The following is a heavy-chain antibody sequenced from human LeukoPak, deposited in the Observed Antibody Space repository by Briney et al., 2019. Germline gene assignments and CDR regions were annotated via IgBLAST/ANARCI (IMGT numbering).Heavy chain of an antibody. CDR1: GGSISSGDYY. Sequence: NPSETLSLICTVSGGSISSGDYYWSWIRQPPGKGLEWIGYIYYSGSTYYNPSLKSRVTISVDTSKNQFSLKLSSVTAADTAVYYCARAHYGSGSYYPITRFDPWGQGTLVTVSS. CDR3: ARAHYGSGSYYPITRFDP. CDR2: IYYSGST. V-gene: IGHV4-30-4*01. J-gene: IGHJ5*02. D-gene: IGHD3-10*01.